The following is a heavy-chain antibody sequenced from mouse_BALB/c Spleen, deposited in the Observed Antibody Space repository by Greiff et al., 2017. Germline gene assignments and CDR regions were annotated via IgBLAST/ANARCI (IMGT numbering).Heavy chain of an antibody. Sequence: EVQLVESGGGLVKPGGSLKLSCAASGFTFSDYYMYWVRQTPEKRLEWVATISDGGSYTYYPDSVKGRFTISRDNAKNNLYLQMSSLKSEDTAMYYCARAYYCGSSYWFAYWGQGTLVTVSA. CDR1: GFTFSDYY. V-gene: IGHV5-4*02. CDR3: ARAYYCGSSYWFAY. J-gene: IGHJ3*01. CDR2: ISDGGSYT. D-gene: IGHD1-1*01.